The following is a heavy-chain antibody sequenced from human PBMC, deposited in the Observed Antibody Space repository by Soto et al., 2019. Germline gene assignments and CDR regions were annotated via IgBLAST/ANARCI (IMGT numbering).Heavy chain of an antibody. D-gene: IGHD3-10*01. CDR1: GFTPSSSD. V-gene: IGHV3-23*01. Sequence: PGGSLRLSCAASGFTPSSSDMSWVRQGPGKGLEWVSTIDGAGRITYYADSVKGRFTISRDNSKNTLYLQMESLGADDTAVYHCVKNSGWFHSWGRGALVTVSS. CDR2: IDGAGRIT. CDR3: VKNSGWFHS. J-gene: IGHJ5*01.